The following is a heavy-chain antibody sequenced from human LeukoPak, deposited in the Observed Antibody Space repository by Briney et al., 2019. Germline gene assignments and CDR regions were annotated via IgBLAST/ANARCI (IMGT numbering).Heavy chain of an antibody. CDR1: GGSISSYY. D-gene: IGHD4-23*01. Sequence: SETLSLTCTVSGGSISSYYWSWIRQPPGKGLEWIGYIHNSGSTNYNPSLKSRVTISLDTSENQFSLKLSSVTAADTAVYYRASFSDYGGNFFDYWGQGILVTVSS. V-gene: IGHV4-59*08. CDR3: ASFSDYGGNFFDY. CDR2: IHNSGST. J-gene: IGHJ4*02.